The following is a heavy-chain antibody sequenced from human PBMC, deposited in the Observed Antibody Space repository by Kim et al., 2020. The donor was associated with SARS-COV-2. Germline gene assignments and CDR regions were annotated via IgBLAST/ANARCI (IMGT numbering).Heavy chain of an antibody. Sequence: SETLSLTCTVSGGSISSGGYYWSWIRQHPGKGLEWIGYNYYSGSTYYNPSLKSRVTISVDTSKNQFSLKLSSVTAADTAVYYCARDYWGYYGSGSYRGYYYYGMDVWGQGTTVTVSS. CDR2: NYYSGST. CDR1: GGSISSGGYY. V-gene: IGHV4-31*03. J-gene: IGHJ6*02. D-gene: IGHD3-10*01. CDR3: ARDYWGYYGSGSYRGYYYYGMDV.